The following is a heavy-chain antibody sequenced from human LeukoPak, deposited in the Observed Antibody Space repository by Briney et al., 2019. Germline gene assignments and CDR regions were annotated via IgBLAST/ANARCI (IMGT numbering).Heavy chain of an antibody. V-gene: IGHV3-23*01. CDR3: GKEFSSGWFF. Sequence: GGSLRLSCAASGFTFSNYGMNWVRQAPGKGLEYVSSIDSSGDTAFYADSVKGRFTISRDNSKNTLYLQMSSLRAEDTAGYYCGKEFSSGWFFWGQGTLVTVSS. J-gene: IGHJ4*02. D-gene: IGHD6-13*01. CDR1: GFTFSNYG. CDR2: IDSSGDTA.